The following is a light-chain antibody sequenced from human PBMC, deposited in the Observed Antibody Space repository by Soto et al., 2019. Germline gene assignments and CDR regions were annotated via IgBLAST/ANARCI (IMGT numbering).Light chain of an antibody. J-gene: IGLJ2*01. V-gene: IGLV2-14*01. CDR3: SSYTSASTPLV. CDR1: GSDVGGYNY. Sequence: QSALTQPASVSGSPGQSITISCTGTGSDVGGYNYVSWYQQHPGKAPKVMIYDVCNRPSGVSNRFSGSKSGNTASLTISGLQAEDEADYYCSSYTSASTPLVFGGGTKLTVL. CDR2: DVC.